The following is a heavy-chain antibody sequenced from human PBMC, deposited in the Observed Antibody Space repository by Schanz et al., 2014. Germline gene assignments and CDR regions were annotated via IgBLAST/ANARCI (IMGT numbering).Heavy chain of an antibody. D-gene: IGHD6-13*01. CDR2: IRGSGGSK. Sequence: EVQVVESGGGLVQPGGSLRLSCEASGFTLTSYALTWVRQAPGKGLKWVSGIRGSGGSKYYADSVKGRFTISRDNSKNTLYLRMNSLRAEDTAVYYCAKEFSSSWWYGMDVWGQGTTVTVSS. CDR1: GFTLTSYA. V-gene: IGHV3-23*04. CDR3: AKEFSSSWWYGMDV. J-gene: IGHJ6*02.